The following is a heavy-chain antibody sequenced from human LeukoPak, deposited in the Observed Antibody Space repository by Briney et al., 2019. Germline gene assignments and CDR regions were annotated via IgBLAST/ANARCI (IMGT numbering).Heavy chain of an antibody. CDR1: GFTFSSYA. J-gene: IGHJ1*01. V-gene: IGHV3-15*01. D-gene: IGHD1-26*01. CDR2: IKSNIDGGTT. CDR3: TIDIMGSIYTHL. Sequence: RAGGSLRLSCAASGFTFSSYAMSWVRQAPGKGLEWVGHIKSNIDGGTTAYAAPVKGRFAISRDDSRNTLYLRMNSLKTEDTAVYYCTIDIMGSIYTHLGGQGTLVTVSS.